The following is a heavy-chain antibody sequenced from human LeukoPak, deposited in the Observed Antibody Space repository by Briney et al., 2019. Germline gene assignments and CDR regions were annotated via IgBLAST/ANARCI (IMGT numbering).Heavy chain of an antibody. CDR1: GFTFTSYS. Sequence: GGSLRLSCAASGFTFTSYSMNWIRQAPGKGLEWVGFIRSKAYGETADYAASVKGRFTISRDDSKAIAYLQMNSLKTEDTAVYHCTRDRGAYNLYDYWGQGTLVTVSS. CDR2: IRSKAYGETA. V-gene: IGHV3-49*03. J-gene: IGHJ4*02. D-gene: IGHD1-1*01. CDR3: TRDRGAYNLYDY.